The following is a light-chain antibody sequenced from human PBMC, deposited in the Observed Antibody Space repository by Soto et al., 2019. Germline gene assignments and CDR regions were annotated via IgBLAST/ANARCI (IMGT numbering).Light chain of an antibody. J-gene: IGLJ1*01. CDR3: SSYTSSSLYA. V-gene: IGLV2-14*01. CDR1: SSDVGGYNY. Sequence: QSALTQPASVSWSPGQSITITCTGTSSDVGGYNYVSWYQQHPETAPKLMIYEVTNRPSGVSNRFSGSKSGNTASLTISGLQPEDEADYYCSSYTSSSLYAFGPGTKVTVL. CDR2: EVT.